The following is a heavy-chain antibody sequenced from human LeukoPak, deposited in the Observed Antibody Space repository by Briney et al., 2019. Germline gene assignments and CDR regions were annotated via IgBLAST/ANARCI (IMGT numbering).Heavy chain of an antibody. V-gene: IGHV3-23*01. CDR2: IRGSGGGT. CDR3: AKDPRVGASAAEYFQY. D-gene: IGHD1-26*01. CDR1: GFTFSSYA. Sequence: GGSLRLSCAASGFTFSSYAMAWVRQAPGKGLEWVSGIRGSGGGTYYADSVKGRFTISRDNSKNTLYLLMNSLRAEDTAVYYCAKDPRVGASAAEYFQYWGQGTLVTVSS. J-gene: IGHJ1*01.